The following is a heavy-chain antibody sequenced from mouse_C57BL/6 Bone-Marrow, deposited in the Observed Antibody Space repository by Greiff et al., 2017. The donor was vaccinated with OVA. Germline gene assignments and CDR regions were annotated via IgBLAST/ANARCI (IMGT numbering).Heavy chain of an antibody. CDR1: GFNIKDDY. CDR2: IDPENGDT. V-gene: IGHV14-4*01. CDR3: TFYYDYGGEAWFAY. J-gene: IGHJ3*01. Sequence: VQLQQSGAELVRPGASVKLSCTASGFNIKDDYMHWVKQRPEQGLEWIGWIDPENGDTEYASKFQGKATITADTSSNTAYMQLSSLTSEDTAVYYCTFYYDYGGEAWFAYWGQGTLVTVSA. D-gene: IGHD2-4*01.